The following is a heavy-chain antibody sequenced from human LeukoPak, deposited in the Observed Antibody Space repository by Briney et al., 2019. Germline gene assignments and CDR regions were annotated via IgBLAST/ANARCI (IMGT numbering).Heavy chain of an antibody. V-gene: IGHV3-48*03. CDR3: AELGITMIGCV. D-gene: IGHD3-10*02. Sequence: GGSLRLSCAASGFTFSSYEMNWVRQAPGKGLGWVSYISSSGSTIYYADSVKGRFTISRDNAKNSLYLQMNSLRAEDTAVYYCAELGITMIGCVWGKGTTVTISS. J-gene: IGHJ6*04. CDR2: ISSSGSTI. CDR1: GFTFSSYE.